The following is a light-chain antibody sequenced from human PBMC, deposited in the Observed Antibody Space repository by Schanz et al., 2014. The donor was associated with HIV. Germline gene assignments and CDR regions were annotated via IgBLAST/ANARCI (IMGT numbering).Light chain of an antibody. CDR2: SNN. Sequence: QSVLTQPPSVSGAPGQGVTISCTGSTSNIGANYDVHWYQQLPGTAPKLLIYSNNQRPSGVPARFSGSKSGNTASLSISGLQAEDEADYYCSSYTRSSTVLFGGGTQLTVL. J-gene: IGLJ2*01. CDR1: TSNIGANYD. CDR3: SSYTRSSTVL. V-gene: IGLV1-40*01.